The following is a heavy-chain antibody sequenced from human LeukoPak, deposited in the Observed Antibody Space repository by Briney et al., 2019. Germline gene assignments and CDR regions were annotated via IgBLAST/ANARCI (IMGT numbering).Heavy chain of an antibody. CDR3: ATVVRDDILTGYYIDY. D-gene: IGHD3-9*01. Sequence: SETLSLTCTVSGGSISSYYWSWIRQPPGKGLEWIGYTYYSGSTKYNPSFKSRVTISVDTSKNQFSLRLISVTAADTAVYYCATVVRDDILTGYYIDYWGQGTLVTVSS. CDR2: TYYSGST. V-gene: IGHV4-59*01. CDR1: GGSISSYY. J-gene: IGHJ4*02.